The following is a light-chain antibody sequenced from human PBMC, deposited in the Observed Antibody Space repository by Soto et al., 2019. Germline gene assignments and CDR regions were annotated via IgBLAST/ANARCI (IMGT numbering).Light chain of an antibody. CDR2: WAS. J-gene: IGKJ2*01. CDR1: QSVLSTSNNKNY. CDR3: QQCYSTPYT. V-gene: IGKV4-1*01. Sequence: DIVMTQSPDSLAVSLGERATINCKSSQSVLSTSNNKNYLAWYQQKPGQPPKLLFYWASTRESGVPDRFSGSGSGTDFDLTISSLRAEDVAVYYCQQCYSTPYTFGQGTKLEIK.